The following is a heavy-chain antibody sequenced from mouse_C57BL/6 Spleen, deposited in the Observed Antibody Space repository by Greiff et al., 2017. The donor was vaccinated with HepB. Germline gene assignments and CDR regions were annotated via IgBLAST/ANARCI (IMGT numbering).Heavy chain of an antibody. CDR3: TSNYDGSSPFDY. CDR2: IDPENGDT. CDR1: GFNIKDDY. D-gene: IGHD1-1*01. Sequence: EVKLQESGAELVRPGASVKLSCTASGFNIKDDYMHWVKQRPEQGLEWIGWIDPENGDTEYASKFQGKATITADTSSNTAYLQLSSLTSEDTAVYYCTSNYDGSSPFDYWGQGTTLTVSS. V-gene: IGHV14-4*01. J-gene: IGHJ2*01.